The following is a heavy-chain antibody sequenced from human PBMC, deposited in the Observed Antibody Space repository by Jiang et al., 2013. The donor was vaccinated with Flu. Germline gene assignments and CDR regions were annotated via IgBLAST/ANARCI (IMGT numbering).Heavy chain of an antibody. CDR1: GGTFSSYA. Sequence: CGAEVKKPGSSVKVSCKASGGTFSSYAISWVRQAPGQGLEWMGGIIPIFGTANYAQKFQGRVTITADKSTSTAYMELSSLRSEDTAVYYCARDRSRVLEVVADYYYMDVWGKGTTGHRLL. J-gene: IGHJ6*03. CDR3: ARDRSRVLEVVADYYYMDV. D-gene: IGHD2-15*01. V-gene: IGHV1-69*06. CDR2: IIPIFGTA.